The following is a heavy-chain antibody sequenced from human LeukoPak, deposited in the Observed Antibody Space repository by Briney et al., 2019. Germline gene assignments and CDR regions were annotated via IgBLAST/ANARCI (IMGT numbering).Heavy chain of an antibody. CDR3: ARVASGYSYGTDYFDY. D-gene: IGHD5-18*01. Sequence: GGSLRLSCAASGFTFSSYAMHWVRQAPGKGLEYVSAISSNGGSTYYANSVKGRFTISRDNSKNTLYLQMGSLRAEDMAVYYCARVASGYSYGTDYFDYWGQGTLVTVSS. V-gene: IGHV3-64*01. J-gene: IGHJ4*02. CDR2: ISSNGGST. CDR1: GFTFSSYA.